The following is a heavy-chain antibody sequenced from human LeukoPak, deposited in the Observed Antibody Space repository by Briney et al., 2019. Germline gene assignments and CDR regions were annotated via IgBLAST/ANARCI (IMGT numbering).Heavy chain of an antibody. D-gene: IGHD3-3*01. CDR2: MNPNSGNT. Sequence: ASVKVSCKASGYTFTSYDINWVRQATGQGLGRMGWMNPNSGNTGYAQKFQGRVTITRNTSISTAYMELSSLRSEDTAVYYCARGGFLEWLPLDYWGQGTLVTVSS. J-gene: IGHJ4*02. CDR1: GYTFTSYD. V-gene: IGHV1-8*03. CDR3: ARGGFLEWLPLDY.